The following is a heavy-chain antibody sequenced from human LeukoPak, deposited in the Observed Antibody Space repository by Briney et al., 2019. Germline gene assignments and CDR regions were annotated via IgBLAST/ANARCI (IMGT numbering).Heavy chain of an antibody. CDR3: AGARYYYDSSGYFPEAFDY. Sequence: SVKVSCKASGGTFSSYAISWVRQAPGQGLEWMGGIIPIFGTANYAQKFQGRVTITTDESTSTAYMELSSLRSEDTAVYYCAGARYYYDSSGYFPEAFDYWGQGTLVTVSS. V-gene: IGHV1-69*05. J-gene: IGHJ4*02. CDR1: GGTFSSYA. CDR2: IIPIFGTA. D-gene: IGHD3-22*01.